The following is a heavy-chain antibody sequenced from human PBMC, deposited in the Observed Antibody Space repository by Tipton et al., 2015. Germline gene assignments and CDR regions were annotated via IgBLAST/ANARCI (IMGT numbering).Heavy chain of an antibody. D-gene: IGHD1-26*01. CDR2: IYYSGST. Sequence: TLSLTCTVSGGSISSGGYYWSWIRQHPGKGLEWIGYIYYSGSTYYSPSLKSRLTISVDTSKNQFSLKLSSVTAADTAVYYCARVSGSYYVHYYFDYWGQGTLVTVSS. CDR3: ARVSGSYYVHYYFDY. V-gene: IGHV4-31*03. CDR1: GGSISSGGYY. J-gene: IGHJ4*02.